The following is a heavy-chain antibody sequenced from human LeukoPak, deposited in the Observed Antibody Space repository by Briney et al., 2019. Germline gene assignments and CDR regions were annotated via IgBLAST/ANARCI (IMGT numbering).Heavy chain of an antibody. V-gene: IGHV3-21*01. Sequence: GGSLRLSCAASGFTFSSYSMNWVRQAPGKGLNWVSSISSSSSYIYYADSVKGRFTISRDNAKNSLYLQMNSLRAEDTAVYYCARGYCSSTSCTFEFGYWGQGTLVTVSS. J-gene: IGHJ4*02. D-gene: IGHD2-2*01. CDR3: ARGYCSSTSCTFEFGY. CDR1: GFTFSSYS. CDR2: ISSSSSYI.